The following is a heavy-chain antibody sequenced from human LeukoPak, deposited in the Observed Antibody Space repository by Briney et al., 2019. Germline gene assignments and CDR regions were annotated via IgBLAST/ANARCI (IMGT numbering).Heavy chain of an antibody. CDR1: GFTFSTYW. Sequence: GGSLRLSCAASGFTFSTYWMDWVRQAPGKGLEWVANIKQDGSEKYYVDSVKGRFTISRDNAKNSLYLQMNSLRAEDTAVYYCARTLGGRAAAGTDYWGQGTLVTVSS. J-gene: IGHJ4*02. V-gene: IGHV3-7*03. CDR2: IKQDGSEK. CDR3: ARTLGGRAAAGTDY. D-gene: IGHD6-13*01.